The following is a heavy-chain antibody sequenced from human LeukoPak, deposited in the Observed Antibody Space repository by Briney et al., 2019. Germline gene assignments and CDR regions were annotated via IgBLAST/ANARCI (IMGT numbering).Heavy chain of an antibody. Sequence: ASVKVSCKASGYTFTSYGISWVRQAPGQGLEWMGWISAYNGNTNYAQKLQGRVTMTTDTSTSTAYMELRSLGSDDTAVYYCARDPGADYDFWTGAFDIWGQGTMVTVSS. D-gene: IGHD3-3*01. J-gene: IGHJ3*02. V-gene: IGHV1-18*01. CDR3: ARDPGADYDFWTGAFDI. CDR2: ISAYNGNT. CDR1: GYTFTSYG.